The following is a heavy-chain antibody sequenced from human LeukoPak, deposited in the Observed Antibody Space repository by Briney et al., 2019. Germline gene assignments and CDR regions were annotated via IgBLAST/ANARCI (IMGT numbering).Heavy chain of an antibody. V-gene: IGHV3-33*01. CDR3: ARDEYDFWSGYYYGMDV. CDR1: GFTFRRFN. Sequence: GGSLRLSCAACGFTFRRFNLHWVRQAPGKGLEWVAVIWYDGSNKYYADSVKGRFTISRDNSKNTLYLQMNSLRAEDTAVYYCARDEYDFWSGYYYGMDVWGQGTTVTVSS. J-gene: IGHJ6*02. CDR2: IWYDGSNK. D-gene: IGHD3-3*01.